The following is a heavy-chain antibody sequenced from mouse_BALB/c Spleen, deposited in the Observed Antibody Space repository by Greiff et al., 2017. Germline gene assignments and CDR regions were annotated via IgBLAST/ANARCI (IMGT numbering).Heavy chain of an antibody. V-gene: IGHV3-6*02. CDR2: ISYDGSN. D-gene: IGHD2-10*02. CDR3: ARGRKYGNYVAWFAY. Sequence: VQLKESGPGLVKPSQSLSLTCSVTGYSITSGYYWNWIRQFPGNKLEWMGYISYDGSNNYNPSLKNRISITRDTSKNQFFLKLNSVTTEDTATYYCARGRKYGNYVAWFAYWGQGTLVTVSA. J-gene: IGHJ3*01. CDR1: GYSITSGYY.